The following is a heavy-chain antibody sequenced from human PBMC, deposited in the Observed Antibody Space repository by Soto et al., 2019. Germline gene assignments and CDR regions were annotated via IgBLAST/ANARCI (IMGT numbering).Heavy chain of an antibody. V-gene: IGHV3-33*01. D-gene: IGHD2-2*01. CDR2: IWYDGSNK. CDR3: ASSSSTSPYYFDY. J-gene: IGHJ4*02. Sequence: GGSLRLSCAASGFTFISYGMHWVLQAPGKGLEWVAVIWYDGSNKYYADSVKGRFTISRDNSKNTLYLQMNSLRAEDTAVYYCASSSSTSPYYFDYWGQGTLVTVSS. CDR1: GFTFISYG.